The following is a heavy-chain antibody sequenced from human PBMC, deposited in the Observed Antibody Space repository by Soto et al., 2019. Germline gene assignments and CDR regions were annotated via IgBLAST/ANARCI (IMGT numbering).Heavy chain of an antibody. J-gene: IGHJ5*02. CDR3: ARDTYYYDSSGYYYWFDP. CDR1: GYTFTSYG. D-gene: IGHD3-22*01. V-gene: IGHV1-18*01. CDR2: ISAYNGNT. Sequence: ASVKVSCKASGYTFTSYGISWVRKAPGQGLEWMGWISAYNGNTNYAQKLQGRVTMTTDTSTSTAYMELRSLRSDDTAVYYCARDTYYYDSSGYYYWFDPWGQGTLDTVSS.